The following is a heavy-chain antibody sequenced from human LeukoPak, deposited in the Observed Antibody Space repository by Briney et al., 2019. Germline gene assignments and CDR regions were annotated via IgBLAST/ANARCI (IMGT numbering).Heavy chain of an antibody. J-gene: IGHJ4*02. V-gene: IGHV3-33*01. CDR1: GFTFSSYG. Sequence: GRSLRLSCAASGFTFSSYGMHWVRQAPGKGLEWVAVIWYDGSNKYYADSVKGRFTISRDNSKNTLYLQMSSLRVDDTAVYYCGRDGGNRWFDFWGQGTLVAVSS. D-gene: IGHD2-15*01. CDR3: GRDGGNRWFDF. CDR2: IWYDGSNK.